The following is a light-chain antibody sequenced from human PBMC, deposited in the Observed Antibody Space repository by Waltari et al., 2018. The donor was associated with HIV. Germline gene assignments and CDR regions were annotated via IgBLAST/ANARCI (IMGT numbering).Light chain of an antibody. CDR1: SSNIGSNP. CDR3: AAWDDSLMGV. CDR2: YNN. J-gene: IGLJ3*02. V-gene: IGLV1-44*01. Sequence: QSVLTPPPSASGTPGQRVTISCSGSSSNIGSNPVNWYQQLPGTSPKLLIYYNNQRPSGVPDRFSGSKSGTSASLAISGLQSEDEADYYCAAWDDSLMGVFGGGTRLTVL.